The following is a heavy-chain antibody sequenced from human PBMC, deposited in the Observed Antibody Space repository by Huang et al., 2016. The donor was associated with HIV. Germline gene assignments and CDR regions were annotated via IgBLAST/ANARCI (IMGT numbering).Heavy chain of an antibody. CDR3: ATKADAMDV. CDR1: TVTFSADW. V-gene: IGHV3-7*01. CDR2: IRQDGSEK. D-gene: IGHD2-8*01. J-gene: IGHJ6*02. Sequence: LVESGGGLVRPGGSLRLSCAGSTVTFSADWMTWVRQSPGQGMEWVARIRQDGSEKHYVDSVEGRFNISRDNGKKLLFLEMRSLGVDDTAVYFCATKADAMDVWGQGTTVIVSS.